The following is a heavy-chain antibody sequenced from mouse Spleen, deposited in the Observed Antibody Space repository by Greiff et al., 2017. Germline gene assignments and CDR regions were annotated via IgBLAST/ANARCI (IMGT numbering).Heavy chain of an antibody. CDR1: GFTFSSYA. CDR3: ARHGVYWYFDV. J-gene: IGHJ1*01. Sequence: EVKLQESGGGLVKLGGSLKLSCAASGFTFSSYAMSWVRQTPEKRLEWVATISSGGGNTYYPDSVKGRFTISRDNAKNTLYLQMSSLKSEDTAMYYCARHGVYWYFDVWGAGTTVTVSS. V-gene: IGHV5-9*04. CDR2: ISSGGGNT.